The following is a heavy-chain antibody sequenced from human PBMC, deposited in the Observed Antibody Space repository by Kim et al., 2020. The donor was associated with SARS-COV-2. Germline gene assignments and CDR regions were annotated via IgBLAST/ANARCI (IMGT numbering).Heavy chain of an antibody. CDR2: INHSGST. D-gene: IGHD1-26*01. J-gene: IGHJ4*02. Sequence: SETLSLTCAVYGGSFSGYYWSWIRQPPGKGLEWIGEINHSGSTNYNPSLKSRVTISVDTSKNQFSLKLSSVTGADTAVYYCARTGWELLAYFDYWGQGTPVTVSS. V-gene: IGHV4-34*01. CDR3: ARTGWELLAYFDY. CDR1: GGSFSGYY.